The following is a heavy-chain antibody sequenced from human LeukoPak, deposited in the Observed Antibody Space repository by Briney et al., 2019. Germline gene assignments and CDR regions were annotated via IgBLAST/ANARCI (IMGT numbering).Heavy chain of an antibody. J-gene: IGHJ4*02. D-gene: IGHD3-22*01. CDR1: GYTFTGYY. Sequence: GASVKVSCKASGYTFTGYYMHWVRQAPGQGLEWMGWINPNSGGTNYAQKFQGRVTMTRDTSISTAYMELSRLRSDDTAVYYCTRNWGLHDSSGYYYRSPPKYFDYWGQGTLVTVSS. V-gene: IGHV1-2*02. CDR2: INPNSGGT. CDR3: TRNWGLHDSSGYYYRSPPKYFDY.